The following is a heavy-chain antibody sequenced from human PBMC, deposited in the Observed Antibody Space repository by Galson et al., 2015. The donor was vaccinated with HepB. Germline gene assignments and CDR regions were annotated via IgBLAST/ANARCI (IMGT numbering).Heavy chain of an antibody. V-gene: IGHV1-2*06. Sequence: SVKVSCKASGYTFTGYYMHWVRQAPGQGLEWMGRINPNSGGTNYAQKFQGRVTMTRDTSISTAYMELSRLRSDDTAVYYCARDRIYYYDSSGYYWYFDLWGRGTLVTVSS. J-gene: IGHJ2*01. CDR3: ARDRIYYYDSSGYYWYFDL. D-gene: IGHD3-22*01. CDR2: INPNSGGT. CDR1: GYTFTGYY.